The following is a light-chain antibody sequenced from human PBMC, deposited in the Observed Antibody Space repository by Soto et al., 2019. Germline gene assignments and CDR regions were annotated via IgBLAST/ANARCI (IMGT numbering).Light chain of an antibody. CDR1: QSVSNY. V-gene: IGKV3-11*01. Sequence: EIVLTQSPATLSLSPGEGATLSCRASQSVSNYLAWYQQKPGQAPRLLIYNASKRATGIPARFSGSGSGTDFTLTISSLEPEDFAVYYCQQRSNWPLTFGGGTKVEIK. J-gene: IGKJ4*01. CDR2: NAS. CDR3: QQRSNWPLT.